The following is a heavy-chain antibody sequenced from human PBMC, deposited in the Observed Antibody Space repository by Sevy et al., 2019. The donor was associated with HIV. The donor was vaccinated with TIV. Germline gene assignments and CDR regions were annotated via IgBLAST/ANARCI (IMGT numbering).Heavy chain of an antibody. CDR1: GFTFSSYA. Sequence: GGSLRLSCAASGFTFSSYAMSWVRQAPGKGLEWVSAISGSGGSTYYADSVKGRFTISRDNSKNTRYLQMNSLRAEDTAVYYCAKDSGYCSGGSCYSSFDYWGQGTLVTVSS. D-gene: IGHD2-15*01. V-gene: IGHV3-23*01. CDR2: ISGSGGST. J-gene: IGHJ4*02. CDR3: AKDSGYCSGGSCYSSFDY.